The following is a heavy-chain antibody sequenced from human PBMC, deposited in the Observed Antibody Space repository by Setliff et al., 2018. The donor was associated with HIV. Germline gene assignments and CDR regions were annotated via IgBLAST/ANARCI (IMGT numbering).Heavy chain of an antibody. J-gene: IGHJ3*02. D-gene: IGHD3-22*01. CDR2: VDPEDGET. CDR3: ATDYSPYYYDSSGYPNDAFDI. Sequence: EASVKVSCKVSGYTFTDYYMHWVQQAPGKGLEWMGLVDPEDGETIYAEKFQGRVTITADTSTDTAYMELSSLRSEDTAVYYCATDYSPYYYDSSGYPNDAFDIWGQGTMVTV. CDR1: GYTFTDYY. V-gene: IGHV1-69-2*01.